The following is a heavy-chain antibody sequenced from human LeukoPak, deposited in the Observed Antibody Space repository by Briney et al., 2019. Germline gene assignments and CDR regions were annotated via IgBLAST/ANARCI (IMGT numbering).Heavy chain of an antibody. J-gene: IGHJ5*02. Sequence: SETLSLTCAVSGYFISCGYYWGWIRQPPGKGPGWSGSIYHSGSTYYNPSLKSRVTISVDTSKNQFSLKLSSVTAADTAVYYCARQTGYSSSWYGESWFDPWGQGTLVTVSS. CDR1: GYFISCGYY. CDR3: ARQTGYSSSWYGESWFDP. V-gene: IGHV4-38-2*01. D-gene: IGHD6-13*01. CDR2: IYHSGST.